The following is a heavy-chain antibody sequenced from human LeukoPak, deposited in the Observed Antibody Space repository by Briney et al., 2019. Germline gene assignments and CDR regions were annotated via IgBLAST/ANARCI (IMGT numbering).Heavy chain of an antibody. D-gene: IGHD4-17*01. V-gene: IGHV3-23*01. CDR3: VKGRYGSFDP. CDR2: ISGSGDNT. Sequence: GGSLRLSCATSGFTFSSCAMSWVRQAPGKGLEWVSVISGSGDNTYYADSVKGRFTISRDNSKSTVYLEMNSLRAEDTAVYFCVKGRYGSFDPWGQGTLVTVST. CDR1: GFTFSSCA. J-gene: IGHJ5*02.